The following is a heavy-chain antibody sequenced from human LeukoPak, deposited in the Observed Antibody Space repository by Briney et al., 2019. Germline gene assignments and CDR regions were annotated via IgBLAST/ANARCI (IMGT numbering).Heavy chain of an antibody. V-gene: IGHV4-31*03. CDR3: SRGLDSRKLGY. CDR2: IHPSGTL. Sequence: PSETLSLTCTVSGASFSSGDQYWNWIRQSPGKGLERIGSIHPSGTLYNNPSLESRVTMSMDTSKNQFSLNLNSVTAADTAVYFCSRGLDSRKLGYWGQGTLVTVSS. CDR1: GASFSSGDQY. D-gene: IGHD3-22*01. J-gene: IGHJ4*02.